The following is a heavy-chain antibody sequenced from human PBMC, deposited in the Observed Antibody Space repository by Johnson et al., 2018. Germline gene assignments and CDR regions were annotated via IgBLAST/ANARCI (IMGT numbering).Heavy chain of an antibody. Sequence: VQLVQSGGGSVQPGRSLRLSCVVSGFSFDDYAMHWVRPVPGEGLEWVSGISWNGGSRDYADSVKGRFTISRDNAKNSLYLQMNSLRAEGTALYYWARDIGGSWADAFDIWGQGTMVTVSS. V-gene: IGHV3-9*01. D-gene: IGHD1-26*01. J-gene: IGHJ3*02. CDR3: ARDIGGSWADAFDI. CDR2: ISWNGGSR. CDR1: GFSFDDYA.